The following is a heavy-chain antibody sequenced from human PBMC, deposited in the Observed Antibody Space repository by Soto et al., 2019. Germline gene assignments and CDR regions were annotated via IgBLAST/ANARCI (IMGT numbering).Heavy chain of an antibody. V-gene: IGHV4-31*03. Sequence: QVQLQESDPGLVKPSQTLSLTCTVSGGTISSGGYYWTWIRQHPGKGLECIGYIYYSGSTYYNPSLKSRVTISVDTSKNQFSLKLSSVTAADTAVYYCARDSSGGSSRGHWYFDLWGRGTLVTVSS. CDR1: GGTISSGGYY. CDR2: IYYSGST. D-gene: IGHD2-15*01. CDR3: ARDSSGGSSRGHWYFDL. J-gene: IGHJ2*01.